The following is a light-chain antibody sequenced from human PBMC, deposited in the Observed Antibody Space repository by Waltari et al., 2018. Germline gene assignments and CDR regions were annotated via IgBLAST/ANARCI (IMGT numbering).Light chain of an antibody. Sequence: DIVMTQSPDSLAGSRGERATSHCKCSQSVLYSPDNKNYLAWYQQKPGQPPKLLISWASTRESGVPDRFSASGSGTDFTLTISSLQAEDVAVYYCQQYYTTLFTFGQGTKLEIK. J-gene: IGKJ2*01. CDR2: WAS. CDR1: QSVLYSPDNKNY. CDR3: QQYYTTLFT. V-gene: IGKV4-1*01.